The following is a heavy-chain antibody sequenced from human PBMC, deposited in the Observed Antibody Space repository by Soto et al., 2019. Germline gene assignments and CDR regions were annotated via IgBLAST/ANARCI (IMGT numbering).Heavy chain of an antibody. CDR2: IRGFSPYT. CDR1: GFTFRNYT. J-gene: IGHJ6*02. CDR3: ARDRGYDAHDYYFNPMDV. V-gene: IGHV3-21*01. D-gene: IGHD2-15*01. Sequence: EVQLVESGGGLVKPGGSLRLSCVASGFTFRNYTMNWVRQAPGKGLECVSGIRGFSPYTCYAESVKGRFTISRDNAKNSMYLQMNSLLADDTAVFYCARDRGYDAHDYYFNPMDVWGQGTTVTVSS.